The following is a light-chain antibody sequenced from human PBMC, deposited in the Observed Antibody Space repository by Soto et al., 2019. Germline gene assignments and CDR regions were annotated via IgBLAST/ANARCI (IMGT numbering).Light chain of an antibody. J-gene: IGKJ5*01. V-gene: IGKV1-9*01. Sequence: DVQLTRSPSFLSACLGDIVASTFRASQGISSYLAWYQQKPGKAPKLLIYAASTLQSGVPSRFSGSGSGTEFTLTISSLQPEAFATYYCQQLNTSPITFGQGTRLEIK. CDR3: QQLNTSPIT. CDR1: QGISSY. CDR2: AAS.